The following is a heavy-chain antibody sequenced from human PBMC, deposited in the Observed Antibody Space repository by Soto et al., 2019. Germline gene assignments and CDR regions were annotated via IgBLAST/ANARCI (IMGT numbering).Heavy chain of an antibody. J-gene: IGHJ6*02. Sequence: ASVKVSCKASGYTFTSYAMHWVRQAPGQRLEWMGWINAGNGNTKYSQEFQGRVTITRDTSASTAYMELSSLRSEDTAVYYCARGSYYYDSSGYYALGYYGMDVWGQGTTVTVSS. D-gene: IGHD3-22*01. CDR2: INAGNGNT. CDR3: ARGSYYYDSSGYYALGYYGMDV. V-gene: IGHV1-3*01. CDR1: GYTFTSYA.